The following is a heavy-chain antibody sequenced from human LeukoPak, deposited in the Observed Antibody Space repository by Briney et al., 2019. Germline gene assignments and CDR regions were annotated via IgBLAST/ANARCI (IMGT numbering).Heavy chain of an antibody. CDR3: ARQTVAAVDY. CDR2: ISASSSYI. Sequence: PGGSLRLSCAASGFTFSSYAIHWVRQPPGKGLEWVSSISASSSYIYYADSVKGRFTISRDNAKNSLYLQMNSLRADDTAVYFCARQTVAAVDYWGQGTLVTVSS. V-gene: IGHV3-21*01. D-gene: IGHD6-13*01. CDR1: GFTFSSYA. J-gene: IGHJ4*02.